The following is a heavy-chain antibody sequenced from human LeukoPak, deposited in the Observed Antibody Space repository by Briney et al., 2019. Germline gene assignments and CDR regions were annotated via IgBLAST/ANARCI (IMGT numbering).Heavy chain of an antibody. Sequence: GGSLRLSCAASGFAFNYYGMHWARQAPGKGLEWVALIWYDGSNKYYVDSVKGRFTISRDNSKNTLYLQMNSLRAEDTAVYYCARDLNFRGSEWELLFDHWGQGTLVTVSS. CDR1: GFAFNYYG. CDR3: ARDLNFRGSEWELLFDH. CDR2: IWYDGSNK. V-gene: IGHV3-33*01. D-gene: IGHD1-26*01. J-gene: IGHJ4*02.